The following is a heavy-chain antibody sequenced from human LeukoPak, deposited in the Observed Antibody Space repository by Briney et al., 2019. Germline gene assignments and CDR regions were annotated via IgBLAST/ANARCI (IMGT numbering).Heavy chain of an antibody. CDR3: ARARGSYGYFFDY. CDR1: GFTFSSYS. Sequence: PGGSLRLSCAASGFTFSSYSMNWVRQAPGKGLEWVSSISSSSSYIYYADSVKGRFTISRDNAKNSLYLQMNSLRAEDTAVYYCARARGSYGYFFDYWGQGSLVTVSS. D-gene: IGHD1-26*01. CDR2: ISSSSSYI. V-gene: IGHV3-21*01. J-gene: IGHJ4*02.